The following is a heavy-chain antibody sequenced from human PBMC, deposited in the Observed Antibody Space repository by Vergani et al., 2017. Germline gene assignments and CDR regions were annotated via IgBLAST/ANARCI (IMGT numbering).Heavy chain of an antibody. CDR3: AKDPGSIAAAPNHGMDV. Sequence: EVQLVESGGGLVKPGGSLRLSCAASGFTFSSYSMNWVRQAPGKGLEWVSSISSSSSYIYYADSVKGRFTISRDNAKNSLYLQMNSLRAEDTAVYYCAKDPGSIAAAPNHGMDVWGQGTTVTVSS. J-gene: IGHJ6*02. CDR1: GFTFSSYS. V-gene: IGHV3-21*01. D-gene: IGHD6-13*01. CDR2: ISSSSSYI.